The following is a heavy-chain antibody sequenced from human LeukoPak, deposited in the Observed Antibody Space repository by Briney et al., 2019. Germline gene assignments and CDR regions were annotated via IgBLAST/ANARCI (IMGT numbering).Heavy chain of an antibody. Sequence: PSETLSLTCTVSGGSISSYYWSWIRQPPGKGLEWIGYIYYSGSTNYNPSLKSRVTISVDTSKNQFSLNLYSVTAADTAVFYCARSYYYEYRQIDYWGQGTLVTVSS. CDR2: IYYSGST. V-gene: IGHV4-59*08. CDR3: ARSYYYEYRQIDY. J-gene: IGHJ4*02. CDR1: GGSISSYY. D-gene: IGHD3-22*01.